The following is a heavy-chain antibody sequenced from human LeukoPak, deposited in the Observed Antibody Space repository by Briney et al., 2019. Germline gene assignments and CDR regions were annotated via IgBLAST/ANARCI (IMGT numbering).Heavy chain of an antibody. D-gene: IGHD3-10*01. Sequence: SQTLSLTCTVSGGSISSGGYYWSWIRQPPGKGLEWIGYIYHSGSTYYNPSLKSRVTISVDRSKNQFSLKLSSVTAADTAVYYCARVDRGVIIGNNWFDPWGQGTLVTVSS. CDR1: GGSISSGGYY. CDR3: ARVDRGVIIGNNWFDP. CDR2: IYHSGST. J-gene: IGHJ5*02. V-gene: IGHV4-30-2*01.